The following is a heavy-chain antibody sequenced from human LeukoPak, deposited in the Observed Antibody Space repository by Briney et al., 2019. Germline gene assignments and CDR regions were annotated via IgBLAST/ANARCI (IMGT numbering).Heavy chain of an antibody. V-gene: IGHV1-2*02. Sequence: ASVKVSCKASGYTFTGYYMHWVRQAPGQGLEWMGWINPNSGGTNYAQKFQGRVTMTRDTSISTAYMELSRLRSDDTAVYYCARDFNYYGSGNFPDYWGQGTLVTVSS. D-gene: IGHD3-10*01. CDR2: INPNSGGT. CDR1: GYTFTGYY. J-gene: IGHJ4*02. CDR3: ARDFNYYGSGNFPDY.